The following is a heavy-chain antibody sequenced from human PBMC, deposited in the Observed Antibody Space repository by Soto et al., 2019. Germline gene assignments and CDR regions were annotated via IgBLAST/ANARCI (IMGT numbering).Heavy chain of an antibody. CDR2: IYYSGST. V-gene: IGHV4-61*01. J-gene: IGHJ6*02. D-gene: IGHD4-4*01. Sequence: ETLSLTCTVSGGSVSSGSYYWSWIRQPPGKGLEWIGYIYYSGSTYYNPSLKSRVTISVDTSKNQFSLKLSSVTAADTAVYYCAREGGSNYPDYYYYYGMDVWGQGTTVTVSS. CDR1: GGSVSSGSYY. CDR3: AREGGSNYPDYYYYYGMDV.